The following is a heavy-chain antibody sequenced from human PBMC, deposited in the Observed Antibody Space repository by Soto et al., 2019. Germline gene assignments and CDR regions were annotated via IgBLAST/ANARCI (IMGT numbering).Heavy chain of an antibody. CDR3: ARGHGMDV. CDR1: GFTFRTFG. Sequence: GGSLRLSCAAPGFTFRTFGMNWVRQAPGKGLEWVSFISGSGSNIYYADSVKGRFTISRDNARNSLFLQMKSLRAEDTAVFYCARGHGMDVWGQGTTVTVSS. CDR2: ISGSGSNI. J-gene: IGHJ6*02. V-gene: IGHV3-21*01.